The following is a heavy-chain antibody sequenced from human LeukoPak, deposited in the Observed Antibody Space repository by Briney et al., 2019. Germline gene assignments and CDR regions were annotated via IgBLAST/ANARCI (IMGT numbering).Heavy chain of an antibody. V-gene: IGHV3-48*03. J-gene: IGHJ4*02. CDR1: GFTFSSYE. D-gene: IGHD4-17*01. CDR2: ISSSGSTI. Sequence: GGSLRLSCAASGFTFSSYEMNWVRQAPGKGLEWVSYISSSGSTIYYADSVKGRFTISRDNAKNSLYLQMNSLRAEDTAVYYCARGGNYGDYPFDYWGQGTLVTVSS. CDR3: ARGGNYGDYPFDY.